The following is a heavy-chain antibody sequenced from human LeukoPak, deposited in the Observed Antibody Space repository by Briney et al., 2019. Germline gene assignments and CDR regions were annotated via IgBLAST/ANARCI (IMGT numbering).Heavy chain of an antibody. J-gene: IGHJ4*02. V-gene: IGHV3-30*04. CDR2: IQYDGSNK. Sequence: GGSLRLSCAASGFTFSSYAMHWVRQAPGKGLEWLAFIQYDGSNKYYADSVKGRFTISRDNAKNSLYLQMNSLRAEDTAVYYCAREGGLELPVDYWGQGTLVTVSS. CDR3: AREGGLELPVDY. CDR1: GFTFSSYA. D-gene: IGHD1-7*01.